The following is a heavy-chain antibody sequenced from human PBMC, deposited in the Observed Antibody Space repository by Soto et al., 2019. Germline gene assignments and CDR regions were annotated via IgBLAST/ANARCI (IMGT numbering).Heavy chain of an antibody. CDR2: INAGNGNT. J-gene: IGHJ4*02. CDR1: GYTFTSYA. CDR3: ARGPGGPDGPGDY. D-gene: IGHD2-15*01. Sequence: QVQLVQSGAEVKKPGASVKLSCKASGYTFTSYAMHWVRQAPRQRLEWMGWINAGNGNTKYSQKFQGRVTITRDTSASTAYMELSSLRSEDTAVYYCARGPGGPDGPGDYWGQGTLVTVSS. V-gene: IGHV1-3*01.